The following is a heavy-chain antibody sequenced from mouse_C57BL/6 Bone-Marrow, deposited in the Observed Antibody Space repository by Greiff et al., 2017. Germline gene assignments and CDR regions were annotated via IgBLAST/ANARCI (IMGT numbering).Heavy chain of an antibody. V-gene: IGHV5-17*01. J-gene: IGHJ2*01. CDR1: GFTFSDYG. D-gene: IGHD2-13*01. CDR3: ARGTRDY. Sequence: EVKLMESGGGLVKPGGSLKLFCAASGFTFSDYGMHWVRQAPEKGLEWVAYISSGSSTIYYADTVKGRFTISRDNAKNTLFLQMTSLRSEDTAMYYCARGTRDYWGQGTTLTLSS. CDR2: ISSGSSTI.